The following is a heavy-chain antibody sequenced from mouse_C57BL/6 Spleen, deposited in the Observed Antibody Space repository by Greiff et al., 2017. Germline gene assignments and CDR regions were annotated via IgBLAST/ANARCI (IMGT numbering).Heavy chain of an antibody. CDR1: GFTFSSYG. CDR2: ISSGGSYT. V-gene: IGHV5-6*01. J-gene: IGHJ1*03. D-gene: IGHD4-1*01. CDR3: ARQNWDDWYFDV. Sequence: VQLKQSGGDLVKPGGSLKLSCAASGFTFSSYGMSWVRQTPDKRLEWVATISSGGSYTYSPDSVTGRFTISRDNAKNTLYLQMSSLKSEDTAMYYCARQNWDDWYFDVWGTGTTVTVSS.